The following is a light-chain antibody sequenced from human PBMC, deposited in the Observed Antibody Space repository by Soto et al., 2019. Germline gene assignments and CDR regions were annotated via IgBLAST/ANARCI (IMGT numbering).Light chain of an antibody. CDR3: SSYTASTTLL. V-gene: IGLV2-14*01. CDR2: EVS. CDR1: SSDVGGSNY. Sequence: QSALTQPASVSGSPGQSITISCTGTSSDVGGSNYVSWYQQHPGKAPKVMIYEVSNRPSGISNRFSGSKSGNTASLTISGLQAEDEADYYCSSYTASTTLLFGGGTKLTVL. J-gene: IGLJ2*01.